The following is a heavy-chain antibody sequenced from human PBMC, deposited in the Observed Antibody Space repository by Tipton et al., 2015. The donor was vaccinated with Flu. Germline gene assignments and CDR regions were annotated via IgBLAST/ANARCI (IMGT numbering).Heavy chain of an antibody. CDR1: GYTFNNYG. Sequence: QVQLVQSGPEVKKPGASVKVSCKALGYTFNNYGISWVRQAPGQGLEWMGWISGYNGHTNFAPKFQDRITLTTDTSTTTAYMELRSLRSDDSAVYFCARDIANLLRPGDSQSDYWGRGTLVTVSS. J-gene: IGHJ4*02. CDR2: ISGYNGHT. V-gene: IGHV1-18*01. CDR3: ARDIANLLRPGDSQSDY. D-gene: IGHD3-16*01.